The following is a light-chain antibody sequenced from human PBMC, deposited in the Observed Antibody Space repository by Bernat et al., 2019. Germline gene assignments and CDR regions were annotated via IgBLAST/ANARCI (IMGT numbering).Light chain of an antibody. Sequence: QSALTQPASVSGSPGQSITISCTGTSSDVGSYNLVSWYQQHPGKAPKLIIYEVTERPSGVSNRFSGSKSGNTASLTISGLQPEDEADYFCCSYAGRSTFDVFGGGNELGVL. V-gene: IGLV2-23*02. J-gene: IGLJ2*01. CDR1: SSDVGSYNL. CDR2: EVT. CDR3: CSYAGRSTFDV.